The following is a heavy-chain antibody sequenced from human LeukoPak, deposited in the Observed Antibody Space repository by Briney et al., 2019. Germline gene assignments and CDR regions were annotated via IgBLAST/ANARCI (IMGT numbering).Heavy chain of an antibody. V-gene: IGHV3-11*06. D-gene: IGHD3-22*01. Sequence: GGSLRLSCAASGFTFSDYYMSWIRQAPGKGLEWVSYISSSSYTNYADSVKGRFTISRDNAKNSLYLQMNSLRAEDTAVYYCARITYYYDSSGYYLDYWGQGTLVTVSS. CDR1: GFTFSDYY. CDR2: ISSSSYT. J-gene: IGHJ4*02. CDR3: ARITYYYDSSGYYLDY.